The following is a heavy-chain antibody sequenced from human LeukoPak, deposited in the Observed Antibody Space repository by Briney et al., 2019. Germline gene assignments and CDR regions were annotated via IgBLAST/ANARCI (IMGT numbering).Heavy chain of an antibody. V-gene: IGHV1-8*01. D-gene: IGHD3-10*01. CDR3: ARGSTYYYGSGSSGY. CDR2: MNPNSGNT. CDR1: GYPFTSYD. Sequence: ASVKVSCKASGYPFTSYDINWVRQATGQGLEWMGWMNPNSGNTGYAQKFQGRVTMTRNTSISTAYMELSSLRSEDTAVYYCARGSTYYYGSGSSGYWGQGTLVTVSS. J-gene: IGHJ4*02.